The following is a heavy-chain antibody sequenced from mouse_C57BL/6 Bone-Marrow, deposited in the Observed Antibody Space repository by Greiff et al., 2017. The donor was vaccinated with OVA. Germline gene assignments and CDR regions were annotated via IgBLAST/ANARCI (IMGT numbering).Heavy chain of an antibody. CDR2: ISSGSSTI. Sequence: EVKLVESGGGLVKPGGSLKLSCAASGFTFSDYGMHWVRQAPEKGLEWVAYISSGSSTIYYADTVKGRFTISRDNAKNTLFLQMTSLRSEDTAMYYCARPTGTCFDYWGQGTTLTVSS. D-gene: IGHD4-1*02. J-gene: IGHJ2*01. V-gene: IGHV5-17*01. CDR1: GFTFSDYG. CDR3: ARPTGTCFDY.